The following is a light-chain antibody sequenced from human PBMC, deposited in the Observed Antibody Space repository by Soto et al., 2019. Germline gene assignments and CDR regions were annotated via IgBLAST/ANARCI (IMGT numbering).Light chain of an antibody. V-gene: IGLV1-44*01. CDR2: SNS. J-gene: IGLJ3*02. CDR1: TSNIGSNT. CDR3: STWDDSLNGWV. Sequence: QSVLTQPPSASRSPGQRVSFSCSGSTSNIGSNTVNWYQQLPGTAPKILIYSNSQRPSGVPERFSGSKSGTSASLAISGLQSEDEAGYYCSTWDDSLNGWVFGGGTKFTVL.